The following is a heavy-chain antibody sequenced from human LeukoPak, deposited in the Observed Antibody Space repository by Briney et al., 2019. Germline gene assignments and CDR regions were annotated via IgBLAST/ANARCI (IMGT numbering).Heavy chain of an antibody. D-gene: IGHD3-10*01. CDR3: AKDGGYFTMVRGPSFYYYMDV. J-gene: IGHJ6*03. CDR2: ISYDGSNK. Sequence: PGGSLRLSCAASGFTFSSYGMHWVRQAPGKGLEWVAVISYDGSNKYYADSVKGRFTISRDNSKNTLYLQMNSLRAEDTAVYYCAKDGGYFTMVRGPSFYYYMDVWGKGTTVTVSS. V-gene: IGHV3-30*18. CDR1: GFTFSSYG.